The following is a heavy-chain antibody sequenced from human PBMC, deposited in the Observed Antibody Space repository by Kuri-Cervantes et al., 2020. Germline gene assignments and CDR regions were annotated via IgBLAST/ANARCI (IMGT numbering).Heavy chain of an antibody. V-gene: IGHV4-31*03. CDR3: ARGRGGITMVRGRNNWFDP. CDR1: GGSISSGGYY. CDR2: IYYSGST. J-gene: IGHJ5*02. D-gene: IGHD3-10*01. Sequence: SETLSLTCTVSGGSISSGGYYWSWIRQHPGKGLEWIGYIYYSGSTYYNPSLKSRVIISVDTSKNQFSLKLSSVTAADTAVYYCARGRGGITMVRGRNNWFDPWGQGTLVTVSS.